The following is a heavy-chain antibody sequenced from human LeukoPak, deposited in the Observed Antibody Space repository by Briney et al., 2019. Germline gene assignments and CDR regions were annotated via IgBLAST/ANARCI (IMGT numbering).Heavy chain of an antibody. D-gene: IGHD4-17*01. CDR3: ARDLTTVTTIYYGMDV. Sequence: ASVKVSCKASGYTFTSYGISWVRQAPGQGLEWMGWISAYNGNTNYAQKLQGRVTMTTDTSTSTAYMELRSLRSDDTAVYYCARDLTTVTTIYYGMDVWGQGTTVTVSS. CDR1: GYTFTSYG. J-gene: IGHJ6*02. V-gene: IGHV1-18*01. CDR2: ISAYNGNT.